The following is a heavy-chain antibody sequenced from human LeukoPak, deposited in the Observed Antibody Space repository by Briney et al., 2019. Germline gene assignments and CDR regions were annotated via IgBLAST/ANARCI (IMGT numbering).Heavy chain of an antibody. CDR1: GGTFSSYV. CDR3: ASPKRNYYDSSGFSAFDI. D-gene: IGHD3-22*01. V-gene: IGHV1-69*05. J-gene: IGHJ3*02. CDR2: INPFFATA. Sequence: SVKVSCKASGGTFSSYVIGWVRQAPGQGLEWMGGINPFFATAKYAQKFQGRVTITTDESTSTAYMELSSLRSEDTAVYYCASPKRNYYDSSGFSAFDIWGQWTMVTLSS.